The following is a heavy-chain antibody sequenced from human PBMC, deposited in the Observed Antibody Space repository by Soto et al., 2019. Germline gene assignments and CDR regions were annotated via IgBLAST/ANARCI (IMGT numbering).Heavy chain of an antibody. V-gene: IGHV4-61*01. CDR2: IYYSGST. J-gene: IGHJ6*02. Sequence: PSETLSLTCTVSGGSVSSGTHYWSWIRQPPGKGLEWIGYIYYSGSTKYNPSLKSRVTISVDTSKNQFSLKLSSVTAADTAVYYCARDPHNYAVPAGGMDVSGQGTTVTVS. CDR3: ARDPHNYAVPAGGMDV. CDR1: GGSVSSGTHY. D-gene: IGHD4-4*01.